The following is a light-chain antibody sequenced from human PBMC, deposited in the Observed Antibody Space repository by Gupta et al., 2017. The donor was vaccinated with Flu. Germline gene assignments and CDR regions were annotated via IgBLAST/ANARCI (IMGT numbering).Light chain of an antibody. CDR1: QDISNY. CDR3: LQDDNLPVT. J-gene: IGKJ3*01. V-gene: IGKV1-33*01. CDR2: DAS. Sequence: DIQMTQSPSSLSASVGDRVTITCQASQDISNYLNWYQQKPGKAPKLLIYDASNLETGVPSRFSGSGSGTDFTFTISSLQPEDIATYYCLQDDNLPVTFGHGTKLDIK.